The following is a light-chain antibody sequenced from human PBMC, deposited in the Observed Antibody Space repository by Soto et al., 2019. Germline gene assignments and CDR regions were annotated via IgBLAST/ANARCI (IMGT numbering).Light chain of an antibody. V-gene: IGKV1-39*01. J-gene: IGKJ2*01. Sequence: DIQMTQSPSSLSASVGDRVTITCRASQSISTYLNWYQQKPGKAPKLLLYAPSSLQSVVPSRFSGSGSGTDFTLTISSLQPEDFATYYCQQGYSTPPTFGQGTKLEIK. CDR3: QQGYSTPPT. CDR2: APS. CDR1: QSISTY.